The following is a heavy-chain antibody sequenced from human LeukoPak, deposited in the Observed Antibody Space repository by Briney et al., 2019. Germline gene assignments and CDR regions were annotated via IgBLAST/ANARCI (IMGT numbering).Heavy chain of an antibody. CDR1: GFTFSSYG. CDR3: AKDEEIAVARTFDY. Sequence: GRSLRLSCAASGFTFSSYGMHWVRQAPGQGLEWVAVISYDGSNKYYADSVKGRFTISRDNSKNTPYLQMNSLSAEDTPVYYCAKDEEIAVARTFDYWGQGTLVPVSS. CDR2: ISYDGSNK. D-gene: IGHD6-19*01. J-gene: IGHJ4*02. V-gene: IGHV3-30*18.